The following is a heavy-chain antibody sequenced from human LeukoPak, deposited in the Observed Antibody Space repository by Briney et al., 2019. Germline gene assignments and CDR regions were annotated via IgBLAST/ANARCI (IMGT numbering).Heavy chain of an antibody. CDR2: SDPKDGET. V-gene: IGHV1-24*01. D-gene: IGHD6-19*01. J-gene: IGHJ4*02. Sequence: ASVKVSCKVSGYTLTELSIHWVRQAPGKGLEWMGSSDPKDGETIYAQKFQGRVTMTEDTSTDTAYMELSSLRSEDTAVYYCATRRDSSGWYYFDYWGREPWSPSPQ. CDR1: GYTLTELS. CDR3: ATRRDSSGWYYFDY.